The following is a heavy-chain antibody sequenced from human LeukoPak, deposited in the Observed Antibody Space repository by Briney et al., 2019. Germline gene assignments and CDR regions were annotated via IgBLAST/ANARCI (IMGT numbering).Heavy chain of an antibody. J-gene: IGHJ4*02. Sequence: ASVKVSCKASGYAFTGYYMHWVRQAPGQGLEWMGWINPNSGGTKYAQKFQGRVTITRDTSISTAYMELSRLRSDDTAVYYCARGTVVTNIDYWGQGTLVTVSS. CDR2: INPNSGGT. V-gene: IGHV1-2*02. CDR3: ARGTVVTNIDY. D-gene: IGHD2-21*02. CDR1: GYAFTGYY.